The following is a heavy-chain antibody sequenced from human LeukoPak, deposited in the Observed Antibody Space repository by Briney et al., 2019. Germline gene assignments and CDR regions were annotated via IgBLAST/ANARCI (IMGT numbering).Heavy chain of an antibody. CDR1: GGSISSSSYY. J-gene: IGHJ4*02. D-gene: IGHD1-1*01. V-gene: IGHV4-39*07. CDR3: ARDRGTWNDDGFDY. Sequence: SETLSLTCTVSGGSISSSSYYWGWIRQPPGKGLEWIGSIYYSGSTYYNPSLKSRVTISVDTSNNQFSRKLSSVTAADTAVYYCARDRGTWNDDGFDYWGQGTLVTVSS. CDR2: IYYSGST.